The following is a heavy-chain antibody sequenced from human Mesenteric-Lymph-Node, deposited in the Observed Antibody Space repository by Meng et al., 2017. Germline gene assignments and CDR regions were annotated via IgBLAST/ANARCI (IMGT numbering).Heavy chain of an antibody. CDR3: ARDPRTGNYDSSGKQYYYYGMDV. D-gene: IGHD3-22*01. CDR2: TYYRSKWYN. V-gene: IGHV6-1*01. Sequence: LRLSCAISGDSVSSNSAAWHWIRQSPSRGLEWLGRTYYRSKWYNDYAVSVKSRITINPDTSKNQFSLQLNSVTPEDTAVYYCARDPRTGNYDSSGKQYYYYGMDVWGQGTTVTVSS. J-gene: IGHJ6*02. CDR1: GDSVSSNSAA.